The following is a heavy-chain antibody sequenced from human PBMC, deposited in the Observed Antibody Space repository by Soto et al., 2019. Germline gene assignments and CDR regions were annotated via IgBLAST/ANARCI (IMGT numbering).Heavy chain of an antibody. D-gene: IGHD2-21*01. V-gene: IGHV1-8*01. CDR1: GYTFASYD. CDR3: ARSDGYNFNWLDS. CDR2: MNPNSGNT. J-gene: IGHJ5*01. Sequence: QVQLVQSGAEVKTPGASVKVSCKASGYTFASYDINWVRQAPGQGLEWMGWMNPNSGNTGYAQKLQGRLTMTSDTALSIGPMELSSLRNEDTAVYYCARSDGYNFNWLDSWGQGTLVTVSP.